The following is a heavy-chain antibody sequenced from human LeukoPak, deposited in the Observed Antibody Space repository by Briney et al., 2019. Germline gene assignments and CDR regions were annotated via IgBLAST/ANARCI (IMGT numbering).Heavy chain of an antibody. CDR3: ARDPGDIDY. CDR2: IYHSGST. V-gene: IGHV4-38-2*02. Sequence: SETLSLTCTVAAYSISSGSNWGWSRQPPGKGLEWVSSIYHSGSTYYNPSLKSRLTTSADTSKNHSSRKVSSVPTADTAVYYCARDPGDIDYWGKETLVTLSS. J-gene: IGHJ4*02. CDR1: AYSISSGSN. D-gene: IGHD3-16*01.